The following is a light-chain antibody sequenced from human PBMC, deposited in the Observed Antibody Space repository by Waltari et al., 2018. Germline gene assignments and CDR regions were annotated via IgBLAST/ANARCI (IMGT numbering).Light chain of an antibody. J-gene: IGKJ2*03. V-gene: IGKV3D-15*01. CDR1: QSVGSS. CDR3: QKNDNWPHS. CDR2: RAS. Sequence: EVVMTQSPATLSLSPGERATLSCWASQSVGSSLAWYQQKPGQAPRLLIYRASSSATGIPDRFSGSGSGTEFALTISSLEPEDVAVYYCQKNDNWPHSFGQGTKVEIK.